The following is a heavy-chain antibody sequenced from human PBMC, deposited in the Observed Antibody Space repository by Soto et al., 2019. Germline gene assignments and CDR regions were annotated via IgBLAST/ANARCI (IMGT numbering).Heavy chain of an antibody. CDR3: ARLTAGADSFDI. V-gene: IGHV4-34*01. CDR2: IYHSGST. J-gene: IGHJ3*02. CDR1: GGSFSGYY. D-gene: IGHD3-22*01. Sequence: SETLSLTCAVYGGSFSGYYWSWIRQPPGKGLEWIGYIYHSGSTYYNPSLKSRVTISVDRSKNQFSLKVSSVTAADTAVYYCARLTAGADSFDIWGQGTMVTVSS.